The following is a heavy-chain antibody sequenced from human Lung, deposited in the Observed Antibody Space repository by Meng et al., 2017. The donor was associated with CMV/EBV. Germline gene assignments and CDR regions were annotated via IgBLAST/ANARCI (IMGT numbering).Heavy chain of an antibody. CDR2: CDSGDT. Sequence: SETLSLTCHVSGHSISSDYFWGWVRQSPGTGLEWVGICDSGDTFYNPSLKSRVAISVDTSANQFSLTLRSVTAADTAVYYCVRHIIGVPARGYGVDVWWQGTTVTVSS. CDR3: VRHIIGVPARGYGVDV. D-gene: IGHD2-2*01. J-gene: IGHJ6*01. V-gene: IGHV4-38-2*01. CDR1: GHSISSDYF.